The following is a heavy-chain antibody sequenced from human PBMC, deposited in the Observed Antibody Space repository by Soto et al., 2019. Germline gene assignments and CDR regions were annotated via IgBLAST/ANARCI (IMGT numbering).Heavy chain of an antibody. CDR2: IFYFGSS. V-gene: IGHV4-39*01. Sequence: SETLSLTCTVSGDSIISSNFYWGWVRQPPGKGREWSGSIFYFGSSYYNPSLKCRVTMSVDTSKDQFSLRLRSVTAADTALYFCAGRSLALRKNNWFDPWGQGIMVTVSS. CDR3: AGRSLALRKNNWFDP. D-gene: IGHD3-3*02. CDR1: GDSIISSNFY. J-gene: IGHJ5*02.